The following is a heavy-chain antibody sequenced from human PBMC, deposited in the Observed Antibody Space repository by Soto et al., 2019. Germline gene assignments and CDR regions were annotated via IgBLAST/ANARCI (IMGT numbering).Heavy chain of an antibody. CDR2: INPSGGRT. Sequence: GASVKVSCKSSGYTFINYYVHWARQAPGQGLEWMGMINPSGGRTTYPQKFQGRVTMTRDTSTSTVYVELSSLRSDDTAVFYCAREKASTSLLTHYYYAMDVWGQGTTVTVSS. CDR3: AREKASTSLLTHYYYAMDV. V-gene: IGHV1-46*01. CDR1: GYTFINYY. J-gene: IGHJ6*02.